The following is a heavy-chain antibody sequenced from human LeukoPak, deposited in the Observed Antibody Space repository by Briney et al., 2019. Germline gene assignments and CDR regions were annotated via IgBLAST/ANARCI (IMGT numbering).Heavy chain of an antibody. CDR2: INPNSGGT. V-gene: IGHV1-2*02. CDR1: GYTFTGYY. Sequence: ASVKVSCKASGYTFTGYYMHWVRQAPGQGLERMGWINPNSGGTNYAQKFQGRVTMTRDTSISTAYMELSRLRSDDTAVYYCARDNDSRDPPHFDYWGQGTLVTVSS. D-gene: IGHD3-16*01. CDR3: ARDNDSRDPPHFDY. J-gene: IGHJ4*02.